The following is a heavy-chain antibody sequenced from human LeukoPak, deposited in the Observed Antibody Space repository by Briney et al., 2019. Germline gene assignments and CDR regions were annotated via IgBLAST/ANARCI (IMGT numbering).Heavy chain of an antibody. CDR2: IYYSGST. J-gene: IGHJ6*02. CDR1: GGSISSYY. CDR3: ARSRIAAAGFYYYYGMDV. Sequence: ASETLSVTCTVSGGSISSYYWSWIRQPPGKGLEWIGYIYYSGSTNYNPSLKSRVTISVDTSKNQFSLKLSSVTAAHTAVYYCARSRIAAAGFYYYYGMDVWGQGTTVTVSS. D-gene: IGHD6-13*01. V-gene: IGHV4-59*01.